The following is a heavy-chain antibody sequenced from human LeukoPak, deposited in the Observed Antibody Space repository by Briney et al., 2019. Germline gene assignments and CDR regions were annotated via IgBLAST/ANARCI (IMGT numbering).Heavy chain of an antibody. J-gene: IGHJ6*02. D-gene: IGHD3-22*01. CDR3: AKGPIRYYYDSDYGMDV. V-gene: IGHV3-9*01. Sequence: GGSLTLSCAASGFTFNDYAMHWVRQAPGEGLEWVSGISWNSGSIGYADSVKGRFTISRDNAKNSLYLQMNSLRAEDTALYYCAKGPIRYYYDSDYGMDVWGQGTTVTVSS. CDR2: ISWNSGSI. CDR1: GFTFNDYA.